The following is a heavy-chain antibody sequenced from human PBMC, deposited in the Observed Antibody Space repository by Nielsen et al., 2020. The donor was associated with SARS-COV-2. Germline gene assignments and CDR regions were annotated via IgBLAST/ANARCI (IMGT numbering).Heavy chain of an antibody. V-gene: IGHV3-9*01. D-gene: IGHD3-10*01. Sequence: GGSLRLSCAASGFPFDDYSMHWVRQGPGKGLEWVSSIRWNSGTIGYADSVKGRFTISRDNSKNTLYLQMNSLRAEDTAVYYCAKDNVGFGELFGWFDPWGQGTLVTVSS. CDR2: IRWNSGTI. J-gene: IGHJ5*02. CDR1: GFPFDDYS. CDR3: AKDNVGFGELFGWFDP.